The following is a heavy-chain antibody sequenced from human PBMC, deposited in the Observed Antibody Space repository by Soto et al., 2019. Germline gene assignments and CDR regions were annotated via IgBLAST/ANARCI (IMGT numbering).Heavy chain of an antibody. J-gene: IGHJ4*02. V-gene: IGHV3-64*01. D-gene: IGHD1-7*01. CDR1: GFTFSSYA. CDR2: ISSNGGTT. CDR3: VRRVSGNYDD. Sequence: EVQLAESGGGMVQPGGSLRLSCVASGFTFSSYAMHWVRQAPGKGLEYVSTISSNGGTTYYGNSVRGRFTISRDNSKNTLYPQMGSLRAEDMAVYYCVRRVSGNYDDGGQGTLVTVSS.